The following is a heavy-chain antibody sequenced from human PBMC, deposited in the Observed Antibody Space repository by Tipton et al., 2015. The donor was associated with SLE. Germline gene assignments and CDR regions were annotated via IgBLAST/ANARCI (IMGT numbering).Heavy chain of an antibody. CDR2: IRSKAYGGTT. Sequence: SLRLSCTASGFTFGDYAMSWVRQAPGKGLEWVGFIRSKAYGGTTEYAASVKGRFTISRDDSKSIAYLQMNSLKTEDTAVYYCTREGPAAAIDYWGQGTLVTVSP. CDR3: TREGPAAAIDY. J-gene: IGHJ4*02. D-gene: IGHD2-2*01. CDR1: GFTFGDYA. V-gene: IGHV3-49*04.